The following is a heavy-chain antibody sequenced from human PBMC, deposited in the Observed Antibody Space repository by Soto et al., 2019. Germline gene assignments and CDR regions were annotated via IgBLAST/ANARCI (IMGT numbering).Heavy chain of an antibody. CDR1: GGSISSGDYY. V-gene: IGHV4-30-4*01. Sequence: SETLSLTSTVSGGSISSGDYYWSWIRQPPGKGLEWIGYIYYSGSTYYNPSLKSRVTISVDTSKNQFSLKLSSVTAADTAVYYCAREGMVRGVIMWGQGTLVTVSS. CDR3: AREGMVRGVIM. D-gene: IGHD3-10*01. J-gene: IGHJ4*02. CDR2: IYYSGST.